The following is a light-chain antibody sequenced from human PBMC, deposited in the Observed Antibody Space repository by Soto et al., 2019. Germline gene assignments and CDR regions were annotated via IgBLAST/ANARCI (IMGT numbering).Light chain of an antibody. V-gene: IGLV1-40*01. Sequence: QSVLTQPPSVSGAPGQRVTISCTGSSSNIGASFDVHWYQQVPRTAPKLLIYGNSNRPSGVPDRFSGSKSGTSASLAITGLQAEDEADYYCQSYDSTLSGSVFGGGTKVTVL. CDR1: SSNIGASFD. CDR2: GNS. J-gene: IGLJ3*02. CDR3: QSYDSTLSGSV.